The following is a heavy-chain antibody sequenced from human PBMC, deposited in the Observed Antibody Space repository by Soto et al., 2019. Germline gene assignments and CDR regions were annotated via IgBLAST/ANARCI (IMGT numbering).Heavy chain of an antibody. V-gene: IGHV3-11*01. CDR2: ISSSGSTT. CDR3: ARDGYDILTGYYRNPDY. CDR1: GFTVSSKY. Sequence: GGSLRLSCAASGFTVSSKYMSWVRQAPGKGLECVSISSSGSTTYYADSVKGRFTISRDNAKNSLYLQMNSLRAEDTAVYYCARDGYDILTGYYRNPDYWGQGTLVTVSS. J-gene: IGHJ4*02. D-gene: IGHD3-9*01.